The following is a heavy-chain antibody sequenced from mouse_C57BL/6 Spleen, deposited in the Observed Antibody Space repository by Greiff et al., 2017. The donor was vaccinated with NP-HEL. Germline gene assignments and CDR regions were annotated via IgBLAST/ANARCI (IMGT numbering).Heavy chain of an antibody. Sequence: QVQLQQPGAELVRPGSSVKLSCKASGYTFTSYWMDWVKQRPGQGLEWIGNIYPSDSETHYNQKFKDKATLTVDKSSSTAYMPLSSLTSEDSAVYYCARSEYGNYVGPFDYWGQGTTLTVSS. CDR1: GYTFTSYW. CDR3: ARSEYGNYVGPFDY. D-gene: IGHD2-1*01. CDR2: IYPSDSET. J-gene: IGHJ2*01. V-gene: IGHV1-61*01.